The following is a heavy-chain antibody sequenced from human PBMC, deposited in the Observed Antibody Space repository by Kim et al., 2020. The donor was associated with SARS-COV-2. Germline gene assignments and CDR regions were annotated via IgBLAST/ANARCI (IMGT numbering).Heavy chain of an antibody. D-gene: IGHD6-19*01. J-gene: IGHJ5*02. Sequence: ASVKVSCKASGYTFTSFYMHWVRQAPGQGLEWMGIINPSGGSTSYAQKFQGRVTMTRDTSTSTVYMELSSLRSEDTAVYCCARGASSGWYMVGVNWFDPWGQGTLVTVSS. CDR3: ARGASSGWYMVGVNWFDP. V-gene: IGHV1-46*01. CDR2: INPSGGST. CDR1: GYTFTSFY.